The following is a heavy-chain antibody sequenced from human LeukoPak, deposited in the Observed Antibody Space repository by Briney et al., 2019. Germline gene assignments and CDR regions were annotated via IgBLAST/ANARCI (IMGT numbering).Heavy chain of an antibody. CDR2: ISGSGGST. CDR1: GFTFSSYA. V-gene: IGHV3-23*01. D-gene: IGHD6-19*01. CDR3: AKVDTGYSSGWYGY. Sequence: GGSLRLSCAASGFTFSSYAMSWVRQAPGKGLEWVSAISGSGGSTYYADSVKGRFTISRDNSKNTLYLQMNSLRAEDTAVYYCAKVDTGYSSGWYGYWGQGTLVTVSS. J-gene: IGHJ4*02.